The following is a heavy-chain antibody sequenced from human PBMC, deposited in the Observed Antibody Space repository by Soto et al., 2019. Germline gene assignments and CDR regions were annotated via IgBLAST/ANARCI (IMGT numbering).Heavy chain of an antibody. Sequence: QVQLQESGPGLVKPSQTLSLTCTVSGGSISSGGYYWRWIRQHPGKGLEWIGYIYYSGSTYYNPSLKSRVTISVDTSKNQFSLKLSSVTAADTAVYYCARLTTVVTSNFDYWGQGTLVTVSS. CDR2: IYYSGST. J-gene: IGHJ4*02. CDR3: ARLTTVVTSNFDY. V-gene: IGHV4-31*03. D-gene: IGHD4-17*01. CDR1: GGSISSGGYY.